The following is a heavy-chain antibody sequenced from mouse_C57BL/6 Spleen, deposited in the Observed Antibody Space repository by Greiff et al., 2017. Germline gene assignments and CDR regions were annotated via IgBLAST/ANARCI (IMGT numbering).Heavy chain of an antibody. J-gene: IGHJ3*01. Sequence: QVQLQQSGAELVRPGASVTLSCKASGYTFTDYEMHWVKQTPVHGLEWIGAIDPETGGTASNQKFTGKAILTADKSSSTAYMELRSLTSEDSAVYYCTTHLNYGSSPFAYWGQGTLVTVSA. CDR2: IDPETGGT. V-gene: IGHV1-15*01. CDR1: GYTFTDYE. CDR3: TTHLNYGSSPFAY. D-gene: IGHD1-1*01.